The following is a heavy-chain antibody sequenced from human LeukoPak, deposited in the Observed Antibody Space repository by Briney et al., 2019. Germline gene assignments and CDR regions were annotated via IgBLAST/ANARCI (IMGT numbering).Heavy chain of an antibody. CDR3: ARDPTDYGSGSYPVDY. V-gene: IGHV1-69*05. D-gene: IGHD3-10*01. CDR2: IIPIFGTA. J-gene: IGHJ4*02. CDR1: GGTFSSYA. Sequence: GSSVKVSCKASGGTFSSYAISWVRQAPGQGLEWMGGIIPIFGTANYAQKFQGRVTITTDESTSTAYMELSSLRSEDTAVYYCARDPTDYGSGSYPVDYWGQGTLVTVSS.